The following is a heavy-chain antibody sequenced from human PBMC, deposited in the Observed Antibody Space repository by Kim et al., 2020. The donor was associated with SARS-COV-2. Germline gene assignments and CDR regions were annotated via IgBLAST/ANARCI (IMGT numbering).Heavy chain of an antibody. V-gene: IGHV3-7*03. CDR1: GFTFRAFW. J-gene: IGHJ3*02. CDR2: IKQDGSEK. Sequence: GGSLRLSCGASGFTFRAFWMNWVRQAPGKGLEWVANIKQDGSEKYYVDSVKGRFTISRDNAKNSLYLQMNSLRADDTAVYYCARRSNVAFDIWGQGTMVTVSS. CDR3: ARRSNVAFDI.